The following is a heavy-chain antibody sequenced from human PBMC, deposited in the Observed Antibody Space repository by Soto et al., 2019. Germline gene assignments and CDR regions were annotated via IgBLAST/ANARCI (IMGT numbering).Heavy chain of an antibody. CDR1: GDSITSGGYY. Sequence: QVQLQESGPGLVKPSQTLSLTCTVSGDSITSGGYYGTWIRQYPGKGLEYIGCIYYSGVTYYNPSLKSRVTISVDTSTNQISLKLSSVTAADTAMYYCARDLRGRGSGRFDPWGQGTLVTVSS. D-gene: IGHD3-10*01. CDR3: ARDLRGRGSGRFDP. V-gene: IGHV4-31*03. J-gene: IGHJ5*02. CDR2: IYYSGVT.